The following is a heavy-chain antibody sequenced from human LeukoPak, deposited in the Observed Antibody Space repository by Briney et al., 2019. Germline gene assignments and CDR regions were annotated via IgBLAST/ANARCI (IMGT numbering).Heavy chain of an antibody. CDR2: MNHSGST. Sequence: SETLSLTCAVYGGSFSGYYWSWIRQPPGKGLEWIGEMNHSGSTNYNPSLKSRVTISVDTSTNQFSRKLSSVTAADTAVYYCARGRICSSTSCYTRGENWFDPRGQGTLVTVSS. J-gene: IGHJ5*02. CDR3: ARGRICSSTSCYTRGENWFDP. D-gene: IGHD2-2*02. CDR1: GGSFSGYY. V-gene: IGHV4-34*01.